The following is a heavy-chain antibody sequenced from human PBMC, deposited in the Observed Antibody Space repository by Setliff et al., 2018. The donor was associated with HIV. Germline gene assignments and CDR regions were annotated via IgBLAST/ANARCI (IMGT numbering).Heavy chain of an antibody. CDR3: ARRRGGYFDY. J-gene: IGHJ4*01. D-gene: IGHD3-16*01. Sequence: SETLSLTCAVSGYSISSGYYWGWIRQPPGKGLEWIGNIYDSGHTFYNPSLRSRVTISVDTSKNHFSLKLSSVTAADTAVYYCARRRGGYFDYWGHGTLVTVSS. CDR1: GYSISSGYY. CDR2: IYDSGHT. V-gene: IGHV4-38-2*01.